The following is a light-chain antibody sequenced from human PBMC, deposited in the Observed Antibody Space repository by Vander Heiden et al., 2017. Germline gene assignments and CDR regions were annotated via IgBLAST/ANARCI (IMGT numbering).Light chain of an antibody. CDR1: QSLLHSNGYNY. CDR3: METLQNPVA. V-gene: IGKV2-28*01. J-gene: IGKJ1*01. CDR2: LGS. Sequence: DIVLTQSPLSLPVIPGESASISCRSSQSLLHSNGYNYLDWYVQKPGQSPQLLNYLGSYRAAGVPDRFSSRGSGTDFTMKISRVEAEDVGVYYCMETLQNPVAFGQGTKVEI.